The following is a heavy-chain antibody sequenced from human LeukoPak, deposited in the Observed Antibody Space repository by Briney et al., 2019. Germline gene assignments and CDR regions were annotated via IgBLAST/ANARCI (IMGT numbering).Heavy chain of an antibody. CDR1: GGSISSGGYY. CDR2: IYHSGST. V-gene: IGHV4-30-2*01. J-gene: IGHJ4*02. Sequence: PSETLSLTCTVSGGSISSGGYYWSWIRQPPGKGLEWIGYIYHSGSTYYNPSLKSRVTISVDRSKNQFSLKLSSVTAADTAVYYCARADYDILTGYRGFDYWGQGTLVTVSS. CDR3: ARADYDILTGYRGFDY. D-gene: IGHD3-9*01.